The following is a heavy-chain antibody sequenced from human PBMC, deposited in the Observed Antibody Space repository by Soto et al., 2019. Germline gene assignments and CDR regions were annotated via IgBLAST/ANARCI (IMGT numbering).Heavy chain of an antibody. D-gene: IGHD3-10*01. CDR2: IYYSGST. CDR3: ARGSRGNWFDP. Sequence: SETLSLTCTVSGGSISSGDYYWSWIRQPPGKGLEWIGYIYYSGSTYYNPSLKSRVTISVDTSKNQFSLKLSSVTAADTAVYYCARGSRGNWFDPWGQGTLVTVSS. V-gene: IGHV4-30-4*01. CDR1: GGSISSGDYY. J-gene: IGHJ5*02.